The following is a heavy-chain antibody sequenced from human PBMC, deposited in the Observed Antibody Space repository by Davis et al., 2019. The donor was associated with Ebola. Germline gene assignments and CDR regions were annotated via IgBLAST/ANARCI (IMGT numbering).Heavy chain of an antibody. Sequence: GESLKISCAASGFTFSSYGMHWVRQAPGKGLEWVGRIRSKANSYATAYAASVKGRFTISRDDSKNTAYLQMNSLKTEDTAVYYCTVTTTHDDYWGQGTLVTVSS. CDR3: TVTTTHDDY. D-gene: IGHD4-11*01. V-gene: IGHV3-73*01. CDR2: IRSKANSYAT. J-gene: IGHJ4*02. CDR1: GFTFSSYG.